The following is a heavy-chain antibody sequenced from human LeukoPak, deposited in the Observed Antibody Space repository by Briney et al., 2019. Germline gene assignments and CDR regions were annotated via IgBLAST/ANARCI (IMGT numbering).Heavy chain of an antibody. Sequence: PGGSLRLSCAASGFTFSDYYMGWIRQAPGKGLEWLSYINGSGSIIFYADSVKGRFTISRDNAKNSLSLQMNSLRAEDTAVYYCARDPSPTSSGYYYFHLSPTNWFDPWGQGTLVTVSS. D-gene: IGHD3-22*01. CDR2: INGSGSII. V-gene: IGHV3-11*04. J-gene: IGHJ5*02. CDR1: GFTFSDYY. CDR3: ARDPSPTSSGYYYFHLSPTNWFDP.